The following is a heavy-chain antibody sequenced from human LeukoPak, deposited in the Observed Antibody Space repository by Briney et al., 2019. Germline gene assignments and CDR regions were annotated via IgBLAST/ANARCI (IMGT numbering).Heavy chain of an antibody. D-gene: IGHD3-3*01. CDR3: ARDHQRIRFLEWLPTPYGMDV. V-gene: IGHV1-69*06. CDR2: IIPIFGTA. J-gene: IGHJ6*02. CDR1: GGTFSSYA. Sequence: SVKVSCKASGGTFSSYAISWVRQAPGQGLEWMGGIIPIFGTANYAQKFQGRVTITADKSTSTAYMELSSLRSEDTAVYYCARDHQRIRFLEWLPTPYGMDVWGQGTTVTVSS.